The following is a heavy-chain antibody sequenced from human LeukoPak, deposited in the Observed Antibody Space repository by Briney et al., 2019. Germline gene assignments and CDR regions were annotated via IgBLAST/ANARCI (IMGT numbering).Heavy chain of an antibody. V-gene: IGHV1-18*01. CDR1: GYTFTSYG. Sequence: ASVKVSCKASGYTFTSYGISWVRQAPGQGLEWMGWISAYNGNTNYAQKLQGRDTMTTDTSTSTAYMELRSLRSDDTAVYYCAREYYYGSGSYYPPYYYGMDVWGQGTTVTVSS. CDR3: AREYYYGSGSYYPPYYYGMDV. CDR2: ISAYNGNT. D-gene: IGHD3-10*01. J-gene: IGHJ6*02.